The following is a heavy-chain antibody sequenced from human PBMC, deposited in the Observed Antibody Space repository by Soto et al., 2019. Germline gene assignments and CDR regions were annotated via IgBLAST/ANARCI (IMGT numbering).Heavy chain of an antibody. J-gene: IGHJ4*02. V-gene: IGHV3-23*01. CDR1: GFTFSSYG. CDR2: ISGTGGNT. Sequence: GGSLRLSCAASGFTFSSYGMSWVRQAPGKGLDWVSTISGTGGNTYYADSVKGRFTISRDNSKNTLYLQMDSLRAEDTAVYYCAKEQPPTIQWEYFDYWGQGTLVTVS. D-gene: IGHD1-26*01. CDR3: AKEQPPTIQWEYFDY.